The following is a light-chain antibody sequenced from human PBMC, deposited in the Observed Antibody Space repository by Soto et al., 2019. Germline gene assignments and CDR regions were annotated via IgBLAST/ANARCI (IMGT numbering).Light chain of an antibody. CDR2: AAS. CDR1: QNINSY. V-gene: IGKV1-39*01. CDR3: QQGYSTPLT. Sequence: DIQMTQSPSSLSASVGDRVTITCRSSQNINSYLNWYQQKPGTAPRLLIFAASSLQSGAPSRFSGSGSGTDFTLTISSLQREDFATYYCQQGYSTPLTFGGGAKVEI. J-gene: IGKJ4*01.